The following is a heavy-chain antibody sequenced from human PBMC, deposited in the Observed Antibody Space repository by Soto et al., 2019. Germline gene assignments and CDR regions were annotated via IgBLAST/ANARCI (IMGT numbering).Heavy chain of an antibody. CDR2: IYYSGST. CDR1: GGSISSYY. J-gene: IGHJ4*02. V-gene: IGHV4-59*01. Sequence: SETLSLTCTVAGGSISSYYWSRIRQPPGKGLEWIGYIYYSGSTNYNPSLKSRVTISVDTSKNQFSLKLSSVTAADTAVYYCARSRIGYTYDYWGQGTLVTVSS. CDR3: ARSRIGYTYDY. D-gene: IGHD3-16*02.